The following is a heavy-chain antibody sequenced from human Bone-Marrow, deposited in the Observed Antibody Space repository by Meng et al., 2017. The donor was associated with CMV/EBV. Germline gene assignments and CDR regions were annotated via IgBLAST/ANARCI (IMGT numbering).Heavy chain of an antibody. CDR2: INPNSGGT. V-gene: IGHV1-2*02. CDR1: GYTFTSYY. J-gene: IGHJ4*02. Sequence: ASVKVSCKASGYTFTSYYTHWVRQAPGQGLEWMGWINPNSGGTNYAQKFQGRVTMTRDTSISTAYMELSRLRSDDTAVYYCARAGYGLLSNDYWGQGTLVTVSS. D-gene: IGHD5-12*01. CDR3: ARAGYGLLSNDY.